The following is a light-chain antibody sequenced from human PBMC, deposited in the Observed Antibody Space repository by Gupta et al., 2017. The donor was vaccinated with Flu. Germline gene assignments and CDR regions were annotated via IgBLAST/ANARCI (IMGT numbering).Light chain of an antibody. V-gene: IGKV1-5*03. J-gene: IGKJ2*01. CDR3: QQEDNYLGT. CDR2: KAS. CDR1: QSIRNW. Sequence: PSTLSASVGDRVTITCRASQSIRNWLAWYQQKPGKAPNLLIYKASRVESGVPSRFSGSGSGTEFTLTISSLQPEDSATYYCQQEDNYLGTFGQGTKMEIK.